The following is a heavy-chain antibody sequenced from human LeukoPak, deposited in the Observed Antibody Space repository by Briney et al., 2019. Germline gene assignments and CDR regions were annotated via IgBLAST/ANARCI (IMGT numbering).Heavy chain of an antibody. CDR1: GRPIIISTHF. Sequence: SETPSLTCSVSGRPIIISTHFLRWIRHPPPKRLVWLASIFYSGNTYYNPSLKSRVTMSIDTSENHFSLKVTSVTAADTAIYYCARHENIVVVASATAFDYWGQGTLVTVSS. V-gene: IGHV4-39*01. CDR2: IFYSGNT. D-gene: IGHD2-15*01. J-gene: IGHJ4*02. CDR3: ARHENIVVVASATAFDY.